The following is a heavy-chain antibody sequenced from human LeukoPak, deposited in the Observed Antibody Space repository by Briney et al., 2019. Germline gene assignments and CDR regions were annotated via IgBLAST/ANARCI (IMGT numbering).Heavy chain of an antibody. CDR1: GFTFSGYA. CDR2: ISYDGSNE. V-gene: IGHV3-30-3*01. Sequence: GGSLRLSCAASGFTFSGYAMHWVRQAPGKGLEWVAVISYDGSNEYYADSVKGRFTISRDDSKNTLYLQMNSLSVEDTAVYYCARVGYYASGPFSYFDYWGQGTLVTVSS. J-gene: IGHJ4*02. CDR3: ARVGYYASGPFSYFDY. D-gene: IGHD3-10*01.